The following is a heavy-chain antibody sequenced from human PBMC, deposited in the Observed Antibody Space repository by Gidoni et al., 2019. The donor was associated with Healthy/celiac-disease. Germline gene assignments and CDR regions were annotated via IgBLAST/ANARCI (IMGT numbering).Heavy chain of an antibody. J-gene: IGHJ4*02. Sequence: QVQLVESGGGVVQPGRSLRLSCAASGFTFSTYGMHWVRQAPGKGLEWVAVISYDGSNKYYADSVKGRFTISRDNSKNTLYLQMNSLRAEDTAVYYCAKDGLGIVGEEYYFDYWGQGTLVTVSS. CDR3: AKDGLGIVGEEYYFDY. V-gene: IGHV3-30*18. CDR1: GFTFSTYG. D-gene: IGHD1-26*01. CDR2: ISYDGSNK.